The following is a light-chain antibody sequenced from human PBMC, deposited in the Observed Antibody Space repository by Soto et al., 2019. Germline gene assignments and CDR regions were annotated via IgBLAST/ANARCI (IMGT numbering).Light chain of an antibody. J-gene: IGKJ1*01. CDR1: QSVSSN. V-gene: IGKV3-20*01. CDR2: GAS. CDR3: QQYGRSQT. Sequence: EIVMTQSPATLSVSPGERATLSCRASQSVSSNLAWYQQKPGQAPRLLIYGASTRATGIPDRFSGSGSGTDFTLTISRLEPEDFAVYYCQQYGRSQTFGQGTKVDIK.